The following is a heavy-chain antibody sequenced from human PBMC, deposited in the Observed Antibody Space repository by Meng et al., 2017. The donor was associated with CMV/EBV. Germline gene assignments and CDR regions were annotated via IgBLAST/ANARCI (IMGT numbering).Heavy chain of an antibody. V-gene: IGHV1-2*02. D-gene: IGHD1-14*01. Sequence: ASVKVSCKASGYTFTGYYMHWVRQAPGQGLEWMGWINPNSGSTNYAQKFQGRVTMTRDTSISTAYMELSRLRSDDTAVYYCARGITGTTRVKKYYFDYWGQGTLVTVSS. CDR1: GYTFTGYY. J-gene: IGHJ4*02. CDR3: ARGITGTTRVKKYYFDY. CDR2: INPNSGST.